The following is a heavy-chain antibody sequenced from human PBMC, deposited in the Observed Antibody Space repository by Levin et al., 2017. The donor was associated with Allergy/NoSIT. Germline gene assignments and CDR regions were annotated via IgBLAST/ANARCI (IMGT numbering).Heavy chain of an antibody. CDR3: AAGNFYYYYGMDV. CDR2: IVVGSGNT. CDR1: GFTFTSSA. J-gene: IGHJ6*02. Sequence: KISCKASGFTFTSSAVQWVRQARGQRLEWIGWIVVGSGNTNYAQKFQERVTITRDMSTSTAYMELSSLRSEDTAVYYCAAGNFYYYYGMDVWGQGTTVTVSS. V-gene: IGHV1-58*01.